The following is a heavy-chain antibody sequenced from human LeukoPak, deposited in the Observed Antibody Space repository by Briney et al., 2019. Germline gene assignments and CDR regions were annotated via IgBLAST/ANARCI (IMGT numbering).Heavy chain of an antibody. J-gene: IGHJ6*02. CDR1: GGSISSYY. CDR2: VSSTSNII. CDR3: ARDPPYYGMDV. Sequence: LSLTCTVSGGSISSYYWSWIRQPPGKGLEWVSYVSSTSNIIFYADSVKGRFTISRDNAKNSLYLQMNSLRAEDTAVYYCARDPPYYGMDVWGQGTTVTVSS. V-gene: IGHV3-11*04.